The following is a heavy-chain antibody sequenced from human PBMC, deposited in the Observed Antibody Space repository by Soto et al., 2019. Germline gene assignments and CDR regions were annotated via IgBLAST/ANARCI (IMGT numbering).Heavy chain of an antibody. CDR2: IYYSGST. D-gene: IGHD2-15*01. CDR1: GGSISSSSYY. V-gene: IGHV4-39*01. J-gene: IGHJ6*03. CDR3: VSQVVAATLSYYYYYMDV. Sequence: QLQLQESGPGLVKPSETLSLTCTVSGGSISSSSYYWGWIRQPPGKGLEWIGSIYYSGSTYYNPSLKSRVTISVDTSTNQFSLKLSSVTAADTAVYYCVSQVVAATLSYYYYYMDVWGKGTTVTVSS.